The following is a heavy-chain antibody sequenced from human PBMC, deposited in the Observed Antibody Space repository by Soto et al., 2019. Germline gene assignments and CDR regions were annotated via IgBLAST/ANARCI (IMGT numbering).Heavy chain of an antibody. D-gene: IGHD1-7*01. J-gene: IGHJ4*02. CDR2: INGDGSTT. Sequence: EVQLVESGGGLVQPGGSLRLSCAASGFSFSDYRMHWVRQDPGKGLVWISRINGDGSTTNYADSVKGRFTVSRDNAENTLYLHMNRLQDEDTAVYFCATGLNCDWYYTLLHWGQGALVTVSS. V-gene: IGHV3-74*01. CDR1: GFSFSDYR. CDR3: ATGLNCDWYYTLLH.